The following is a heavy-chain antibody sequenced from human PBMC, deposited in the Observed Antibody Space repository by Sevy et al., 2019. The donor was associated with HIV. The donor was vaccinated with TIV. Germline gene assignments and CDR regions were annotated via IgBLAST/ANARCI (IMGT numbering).Heavy chain of an antibody. CDR1: GFTVSSNY. D-gene: IGHD3-22*01. CDR2: IFSGGGT. V-gene: IGHV3-53*01. CDR3: AGGATFYSDSSGRVLSVLVAFDM. J-gene: IGHJ3*02. Sequence: GGSLRLSCAASGFTVSSNYMSWVRQAPGKGLEWVSIIFSGGGTYYADSVQGRLTIFIDNSKNMVDLQLNSLRAGDTAVFYCAGGATFYSDSSGRVLSVLVAFDMWGRGTMVTVSS.